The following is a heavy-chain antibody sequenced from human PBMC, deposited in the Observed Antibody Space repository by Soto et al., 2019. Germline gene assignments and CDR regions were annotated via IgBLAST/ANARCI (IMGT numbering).Heavy chain of an antibody. Sequence: SETLSLTCAVYGGSFSGYYWTWIRQPPGKGLEWIGEINHSGSTNYNPSLKSRVTISVDTSKNQFSLKLSSVTAADTAVYYCASSPFGQLDYWGQGTLVTVSS. D-gene: IGHD3-16*01. CDR1: GGSFSGYY. CDR2: INHSGST. J-gene: IGHJ4*02. CDR3: ASSPFGQLDY. V-gene: IGHV4-34*01.